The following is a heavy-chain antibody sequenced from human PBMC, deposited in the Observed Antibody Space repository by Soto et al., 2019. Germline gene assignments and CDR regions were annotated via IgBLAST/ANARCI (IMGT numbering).Heavy chain of an antibody. J-gene: IGHJ5*02. Sequence: NPGGSLRLSCAASGFTFSSYSMNWVRQAPGKGLGWVSSISSSSSYIYYADSVKGRFTISRDNAKNSLYLQMNSLRAEDTAVYYCASYSGSYGWFDPWGQGTLGTVSS. CDR1: GFTFSSYS. D-gene: IGHD1-26*01. V-gene: IGHV3-21*01. CDR2: ISSSSSYI. CDR3: ASYSGSYGWFDP.